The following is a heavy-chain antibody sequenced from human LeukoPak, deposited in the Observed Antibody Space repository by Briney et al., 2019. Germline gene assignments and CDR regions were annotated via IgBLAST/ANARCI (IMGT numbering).Heavy chain of an antibody. J-gene: IGHJ3*02. D-gene: IGHD6-25*01. CDR3: AGQRSYDAFDI. Sequence: PSETLSLTCTVSGGSISSYYWSWIRQPPGKGLEWIGYIYYSGSTNYNPSLKSRVTISEDTSKNQFSLKLSSVTAADTAVYYCAGQRSYDAFDIWGQGTMVTVSS. V-gene: IGHV4-59*01. CDR1: GGSISSYY. CDR2: IYYSGST.